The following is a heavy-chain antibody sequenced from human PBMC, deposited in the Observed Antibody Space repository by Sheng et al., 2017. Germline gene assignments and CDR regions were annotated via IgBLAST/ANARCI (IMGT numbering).Heavy chain of an antibody. D-gene: IGHD3-10*01. CDR3: AREPSYGSGDAFDI. V-gene: IGHV1-69*04. CDR2: IIPILGIA. Sequence: QVQLVQSGAEVKKPGSSVKVSCKASGGTFSSYAISWVRQAPGQGLEWMGGIIPILGIANYAQKFQGRVTITADKSTSTAYMELSSLRSEDTAVYYCAREPSYGSGDAFDIWGQGTMVTVSS. CDR1: GGTFSSYA. J-gene: IGHJ3*02.